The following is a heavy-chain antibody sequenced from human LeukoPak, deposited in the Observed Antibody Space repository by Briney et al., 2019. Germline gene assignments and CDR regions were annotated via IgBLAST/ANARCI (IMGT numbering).Heavy chain of an antibody. D-gene: IGHD3-3*01. CDR3: ARRYDFWSGYPPPLDY. CDR2: INPSRNT. CDR1: GGSFSGYY. V-gene: IGHV4-34*01. J-gene: IGHJ4*02. Sequence: KSSETLCLTCAVFGGSFSGYYWNWIRQPPGKGLEWIGQINPSRNTNYNPSLKSRVTISVDTSKKQFSLKLSSVTAADTAVYYCARRYDFWSGYPPPLDYWGQGTLVTVSS.